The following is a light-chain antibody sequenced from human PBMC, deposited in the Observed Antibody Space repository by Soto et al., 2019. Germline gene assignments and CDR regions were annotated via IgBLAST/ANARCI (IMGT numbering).Light chain of an antibody. CDR3: QQYNSYPWT. V-gene: IGKV1-5*03. CDR2: KAS. CDR1: QSVSSW. J-gene: IGKJ1*01. Sequence: DIQMTQSPSTLSASVGDRVSITCGASQSVSSWLDWYQNKPGKAPKLLIYKASTLETGVPSRFSGSGSGTELTLTITSLQTDDFATYYCQQYNSYPWTFGHGTKVDIK.